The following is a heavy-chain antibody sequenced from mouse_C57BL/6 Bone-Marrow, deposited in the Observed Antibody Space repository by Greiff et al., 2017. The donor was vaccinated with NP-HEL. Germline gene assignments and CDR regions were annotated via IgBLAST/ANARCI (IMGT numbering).Heavy chain of an antibody. CDR1: GYTFTDYY. J-gene: IGHJ1*03. CDR2: INPYNGGT. Sequence: VQLQQSGPVLVKPGASVKMSCKASGYTFTDYYMNWVKQSHGKSLEWIGVINPYNGGTCYNQKFKGKVTLTVDKSTSTAYMELNSLTSEDSGVYYYARWADGYIFWYFDVWGTGTTVTVSS. D-gene: IGHD2-3*01. V-gene: IGHV1-19*01. CDR3: ARWADGYIFWYFDV.